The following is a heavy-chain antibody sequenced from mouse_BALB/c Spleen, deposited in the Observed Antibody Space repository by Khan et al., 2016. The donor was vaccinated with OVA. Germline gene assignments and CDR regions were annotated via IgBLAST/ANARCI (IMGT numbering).Heavy chain of an antibody. CDR3: TRRGLDGIFTY. J-gene: IGHJ3*01. CDR1: GYTFTTYW. CDR2: IDPSTGYT. Sequence: LVESGAELAKPGASLEMSCKASGYTFTTYWIHWVKQRPGQGLEWIGYIDPSTGYTEYNQKFKDKATLTADKSSSTAYMQLSSLTSEDSAVYYCTRRGLDGIFTYWGQGTLVTVSA. V-gene: IGHV1-7*01. D-gene: IGHD2-1*01.